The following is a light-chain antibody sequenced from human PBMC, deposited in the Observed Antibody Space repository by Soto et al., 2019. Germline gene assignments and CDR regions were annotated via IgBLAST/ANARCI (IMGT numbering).Light chain of an antibody. CDR2: DAS. Sequence: DIQMTQSPSTLSASVGDRVTITCRASQSISSWLAWYQQKPGKAPKLLIYDASSLESGVPSRSSGSGSGTEFTLTISSLQPDDFATYYCQQYNSPYTFGQGTKVDIK. V-gene: IGKV1-5*01. J-gene: IGKJ2*01. CDR3: QQYNSPYT. CDR1: QSISSW.